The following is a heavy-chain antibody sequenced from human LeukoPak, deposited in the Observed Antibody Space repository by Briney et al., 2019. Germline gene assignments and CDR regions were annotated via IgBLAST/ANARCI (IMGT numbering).Heavy chain of an antibody. CDR2: ISGSGGSA. D-gene: IGHD6-19*01. J-gene: IGHJ4*02. Sequence: PGGSLRLSCAASGFTSSNYAMTWVRQAPGKGLEWVSTISGSGGSAYYADSVKGRFTISRDNSENTLFLQMNSLRAEDTALYYCAKLSGKTVAGTNYYFDYWGQGTLVTVSS. CDR1: GFTSSNYA. CDR3: AKLSGKTVAGTNYYFDY. V-gene: IGHV3-23*01.